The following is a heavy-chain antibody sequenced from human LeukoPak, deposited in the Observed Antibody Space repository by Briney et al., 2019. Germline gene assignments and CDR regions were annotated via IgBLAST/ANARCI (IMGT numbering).Heavy chain of an antibody. CDR1: GYTFTSYD. V-gene: IGHV1-8*01. CDR3: ARGVLRAVAGTSRFDP. D-gene: IGHD6-19*01. CDR2: MNPNSGNT. J-gene: IGHJ5*02. Sequence: GASVKVSCKASGYTFTSYDINWVRQATGQGLEWMGWMNPNSGNTGYAQKFQGRVTMTRNTSISTAYMELSSLRSEDTAVYYCARGVLRAVAGTSRFDPWGQGTLVTVSS.